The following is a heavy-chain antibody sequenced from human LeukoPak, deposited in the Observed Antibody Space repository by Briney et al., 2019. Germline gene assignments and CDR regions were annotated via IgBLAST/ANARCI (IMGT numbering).Heavy chain of an antibody. J-gene: IGHJ5*02. CDR1: GFTFTTYA. CDR2: ISGSGGST. D-gene: IGHD3-10*01. Sequence: GGSLRLSCVASGFTFTTYAMSWVRQAPGEGLEWVAAISGSGGSTYYADTVRGRFTISRDTSNNMLYLQMNSLRAEDTAVYYCAKDVVRGSGRINWFDPWGQGTLVTVSS. CDR3: AKDVVRGSGRINWFDP. V-gene: IGHV3-23*01.